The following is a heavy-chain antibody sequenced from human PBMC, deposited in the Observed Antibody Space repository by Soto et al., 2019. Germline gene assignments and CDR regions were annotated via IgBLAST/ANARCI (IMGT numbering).Heavy chain of an antibody. CDR1: GFTFSGSA. CDR3: TRRGGSSSSGYYYYGMDV. Sequence: EVQLLESGGGLVQPGGSLKLSCAASGFTFSGSAMHWVRQASGKGLEWVGRIRSKANSYATAYAASVKGRFTISRDDSKNTAYLQMNSLKTEDTAVYYCTRRGGSSSSGYYYYGMDVWGLGTTVTVSS. V-gene: IGHV3-73*02. CDR2: IRSKANSYAT. D-gene: IGHD6-6*01. J-gene: IGHJ6*02.